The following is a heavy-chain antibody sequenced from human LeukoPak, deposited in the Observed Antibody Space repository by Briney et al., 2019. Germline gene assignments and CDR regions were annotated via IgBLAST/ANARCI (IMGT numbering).Heavy chain of an antibody. J-gene: IGHJ1*01. D-gene: IGHD6-13*01. Sequence: PSETLSLTCAVYGGSFSGYYWSWIRQPPGKGLEWIGEINHSGSTNYNPSLKSRVTISVDTSKNQFSLKLSSVTAADTAVYYCARGPISFAAAAGTGYFQHWGQGTLVTVSS. CDR3: ARGPISFAAAAGTGYFQH. CDR1: GGSFSGYY. CDR2: INHSGST. V-gene: IGHV4-34*01.